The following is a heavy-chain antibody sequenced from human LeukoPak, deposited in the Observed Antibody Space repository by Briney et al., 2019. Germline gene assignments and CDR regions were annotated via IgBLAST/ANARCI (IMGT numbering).Heavy chain of an antibody. CDR2: ISAYNGDT. CDR3: ARGKDGYGYYFDY. Sequence: GASVKVSCKASGYTFTSYGISWVRQAPGQGLEWMGWISAYNGDTNYAEKIQGRFTMTTDTSTNTAYMELRSLRSDDTAMYYCARGKDGYGYYFDYWGQGTRVTVS. CDR1: GYTFTSYG. J-gene: IGHJ4*02. V-gene: IGHV1-18*01. D-gene: IGHD5-24*01.